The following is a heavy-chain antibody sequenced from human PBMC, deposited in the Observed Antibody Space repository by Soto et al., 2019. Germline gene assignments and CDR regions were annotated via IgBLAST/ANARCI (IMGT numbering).Heavy chain of an antibody. J-gene: IGHJ4*02. CDR1: GDSITGSY. D-gene: IGHD1-1*01. CDR2: IYYSGNT. CDR3: ARQLGLWQPLDY. Sequence: PSETLSLTCTVSGDSITGSYWSWIRQSPGKGPEWIGYIYYSGNTNYNPSLKSRVTISVDMPKSLFSLKLNSVTAADTAVYYCARQLGLWQPLDYWGRGTLVTVSS. V-gene: IGHV4-59*01.